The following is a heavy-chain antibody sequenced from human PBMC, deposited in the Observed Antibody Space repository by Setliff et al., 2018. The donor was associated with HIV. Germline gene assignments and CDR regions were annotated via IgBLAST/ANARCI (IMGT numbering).Heavy chain of an antibody. CDR1: GGSISSDTFY. V-gene: IGHV4-61*09. J-gene: IGHJ4*02. D-gene: IGHD4-17*01. CDR3: ARDRYGDYAYFDY. Sequence: SETLSLTCTVSGGSISSDTFYWSWIRQPAGKGLEWIGHVYARGNTNYNPSLKSRVTISVDTSKSQFSLKLSSVTAADTAVHYCARDRYGDYAYFDYWGQGTLVTVS. CDR2: VYARGNT.